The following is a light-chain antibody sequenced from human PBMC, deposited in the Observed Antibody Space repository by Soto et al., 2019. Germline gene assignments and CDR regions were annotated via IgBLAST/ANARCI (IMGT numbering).Light chain of an antibody. J-gene: IGKJ1*01. CDR2: GAS. V-gene: IGKV3-20*01. CDR1: QSVSSSY. CDR3: QQYGSSPET. Sequence: IVLTQSPVTLSLSPWERATLSCRASQSVSSSYLAWYQQKPGQAPRLLIYGASSRATGIPDRFSGSGSGTDFTLTISRLEPEDFAVYYCQQYGSSPETFGQGTKVDIK.